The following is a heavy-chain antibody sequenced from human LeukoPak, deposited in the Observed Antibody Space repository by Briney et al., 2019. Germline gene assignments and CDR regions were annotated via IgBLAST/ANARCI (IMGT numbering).Heavy chain of an antibody. J-gene: IGHJ4*02. D-gene: IGHD2-2*02. Sequence: SETLSLTCTVSGGSISSYYWSWIRQPPGKGLEWIGYIYYSGSTNYNPSLKSRVTMSVDTSKNQFSLKLSSVTAADTAVYYCARGGGGRYCSSTSCYTHFDYWGQGTLVTVSS. CDR2: IYYSGST. V-gene: IGHV4-59*12. CDR1: GGSISSYY. CDR3: ARGGGGRYCSSTSCYTHFDY.